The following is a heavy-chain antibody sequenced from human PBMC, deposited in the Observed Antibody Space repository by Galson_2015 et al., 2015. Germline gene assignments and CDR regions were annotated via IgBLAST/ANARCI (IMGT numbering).Heavy chain of an antibody. CDR3: AKDASTGTTVPDFCYYSGLDV. CDR1: GFTFSSYA. V-gene: IGHV3-23*01. J-gene: IGHJ6*02. Sequence: SLRLSCAASGFTFSSYAMSWVRQAPGKGLEWVSAISGSGGSTYYADSVKGRFTISRDNSKNALYLQMNSLRAEDTAGYYCAKDASTGTTVPDFCYYSGLDVRGPGTPAHVS. CDR2: ISGSGGST. D-gene: IGHD1-1*01.